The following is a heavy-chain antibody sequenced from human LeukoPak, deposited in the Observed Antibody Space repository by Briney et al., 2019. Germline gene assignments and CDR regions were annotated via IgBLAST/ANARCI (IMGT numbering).Heavy chain of an antibody. V-gene: IGHV4-34*01. Sequence: NPSETLSLTCAVYGXSFSGYYWSWIRQPPGKGLEWIGEINHSGSTNYNPSLKSRVTISVDTSKNQFSLKLSSVTAADTAVYYCARGLDVVAVAGLYYFDYWGQGTLVTVSS. J-gene: IGHJ4*02. CDR1: GXSFSGYY. CDR3: ARGLDVVAVAGLYYFDY. CDR2: INHSGST. D-gene: IGHD6-19*01.